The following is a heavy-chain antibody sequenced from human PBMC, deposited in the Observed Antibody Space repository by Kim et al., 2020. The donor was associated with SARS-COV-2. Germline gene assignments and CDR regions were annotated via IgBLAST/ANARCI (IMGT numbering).Heavy chain of an antibody. Sequence: AQKFQGRVTITADESTSTAYMELSSLRSEETAVYYCARGYSKLFYYGMDVWGQGTTVTVSS. V-gene: IGHV1-69*01. CDR3: ARGYSKLFYYGMDV. D-gene: IGHD4-4*01. J-gene: IGHJ6*02.